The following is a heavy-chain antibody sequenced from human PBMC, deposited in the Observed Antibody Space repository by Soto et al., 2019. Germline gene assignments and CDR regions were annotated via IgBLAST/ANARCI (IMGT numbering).Heavy chain of an antibody. V-gene: IGHV4-34*01. CDR3: ARAPRIAAEVVTIFDY. CDR1: GGSFSGYY. D-gene: IGHD6-13*01. J-gene: IGHJ4*02. CDR2: INHSGST. Sequence: SETLSLTCAVYGGSFSGYYWSWIRQPPGKGLEWIGEINHSGSTTYNPSLKSRVTISVDTSKNQFSLKLSSVTAADTAVYYCARAPRIAAEVVTIFDYWGQGTLVTVSS.